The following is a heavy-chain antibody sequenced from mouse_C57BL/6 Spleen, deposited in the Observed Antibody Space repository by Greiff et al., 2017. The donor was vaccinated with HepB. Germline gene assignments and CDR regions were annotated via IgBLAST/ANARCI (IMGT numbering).Heavy chain of an antibody. J-gene: IGHJ2*01. CDR1: GYTFTSYW. V-gene: IGHV1-64*01. D-gene: IGHD1-1*01. Sequence: QVQLQQPGAELVKPGASVKLSCKASGYTFTSYWMHWVKQRPGQGLEWIGMIHPNSGSTNYNEKFKSKATLTVDKSSSTAYMQLSSLTSEDSAVYYCASCYGSKESFDYWGQGTTLTVSS. CDR2: IHPNSGST. CDR3: ASCYGSKESFDY.